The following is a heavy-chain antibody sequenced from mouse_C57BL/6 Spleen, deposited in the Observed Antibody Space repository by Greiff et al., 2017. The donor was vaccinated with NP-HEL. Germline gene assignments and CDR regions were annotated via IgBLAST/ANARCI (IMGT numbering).Heavy chain of an antibody. J-gene: IGHJ3*01. CDR2: ISYDGSN. CDR1: GYSITSGYY. CDR3: ARAAY. Sequence: EVQLVESGPGLVKPSQSLSFTCSVTGYSITSGYYWNWIRQFPGNKLEWMGYISYDGSNNYNPSLKNRISITRDTSKNQFFLKLNSVTTEDTATYYCARAAYWGQGTLVTVSA. V-gene: IGHV3-6*01.